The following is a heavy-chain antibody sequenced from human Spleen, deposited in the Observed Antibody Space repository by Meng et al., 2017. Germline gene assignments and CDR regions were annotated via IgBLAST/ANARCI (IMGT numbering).Heavy chain of an antibody. CDR3: TTGTLAYDYVWGSYRQSGDFDY. CDR2: IKSKTDGETT. V-gene: IGHV3-15*01. Sequence: GESLKISCAASGFTFSTFAMSWVRQAPGKGLEWVGRIKSKTDGETTDYAAPVKGRFTISRDVSKNTLFLQMKSLKTEDTAVYYCTTGTLAYDYVWGSYRQSGDFDYWGQGTLVTVSS. CDR1: GFTFSTFA. J-gene: IGHJ4*02. D-gene: IGHD3-16*02.